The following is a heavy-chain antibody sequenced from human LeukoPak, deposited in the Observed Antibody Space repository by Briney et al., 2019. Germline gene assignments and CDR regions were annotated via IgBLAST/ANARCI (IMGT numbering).Heavy chain of an antibody. V-gene: IGHV4-34*01. D-gene: IGHD4-17*01. CDR3: ARSTTVTRRVY. Sequence: SETLSLTCAVYGGSFSGYYWSWIRQPPGKGLEWIGEINHSGSTNYNPSLKSRVTISVDKSKNQFSLKLSSVTAADTAVYYCARSTTVTRRVYWGQGTLVTVSS. J-gene: IGHJ4*02. CDR1: GGSFSGYY. CDR2: INHSGST.